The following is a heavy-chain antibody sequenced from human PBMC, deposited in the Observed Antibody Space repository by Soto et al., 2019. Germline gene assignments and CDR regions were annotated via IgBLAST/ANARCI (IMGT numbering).Heavy chain of an antibody. Sequence: GGSLRLSCSASGFRFSNYAMHWVRQAPGKGLEFVSGVISSGASSFYADSVKDRFTISRDNSKNMLFLEMTRLRLEDTAVYYCVKQGGNSVFINWGQGTLVTVSS. CDR2: VISSGASS. J-gene: IGHJ4*02. CDR3: VKQGGNSVFIN. V-gene: IGHV3-64D*06. CDR1: GFRFSNYA. D-gene: IGHD2-21*01.